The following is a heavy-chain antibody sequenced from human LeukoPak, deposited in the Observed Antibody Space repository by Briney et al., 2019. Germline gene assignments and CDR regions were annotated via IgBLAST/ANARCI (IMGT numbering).Heavy chain of an antibody. CDR2: VYPGDSDT. CDR3: GRLACSSTAFYVDR. J-gene: IGHJ5*02. Sequence: GESLKISCQASGYSFTTSWIGWVRQMPGKGLEWIGIVYPGDSDTRYTRSFEGLVTVSADKSLNTAYLHWRSLKASDTSMYYCGRLACSSTAFYVDRWGQGTQVTVSS. D-gene: IGHD6-13*01. V-gene: IGHV5-51*01. CDR1: GYSFTTSW.